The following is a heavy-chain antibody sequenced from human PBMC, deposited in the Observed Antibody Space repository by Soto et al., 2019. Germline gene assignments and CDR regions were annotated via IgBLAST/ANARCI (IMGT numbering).Heavy chain of an antibody. V-gene: IGHV3-15*01. Sequence: XELLRLSCRASGFEDSDACMTWVRQAPGKGLEWVGRIKDRRDDETADYAAPVKGRFVMSRDDSKNTLYLHMSSLKSDDAAVYYCTANDYWGQVTMVAVSS. CDR2: IKDRRDDETA. J-gene: IGHJ4*02. CDR3: TANDY. CDR1: GFEDSDAC.